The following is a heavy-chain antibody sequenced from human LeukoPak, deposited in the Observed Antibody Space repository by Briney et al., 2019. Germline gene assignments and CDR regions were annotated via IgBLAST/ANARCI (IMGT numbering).Heavy chain of an antibody. CDR3: ARVTRTTGYFDY. J-gene: IGHJ4*02. D-gene: IGHD4-17*01. V-gene: IGHV3-74*01. CDR2: INSDGSST. Sequence: GGSLRLSCAASGFTFSSYWMHWVRQAPGKGLVWVSRINSDGSSTSYADSVKGRFTISRDNAKNTLYLQMNSLRAEDTAVYYCARVTRTTGYFDYWGQGTLVTVSS. CDR1: GFTFSSYW.